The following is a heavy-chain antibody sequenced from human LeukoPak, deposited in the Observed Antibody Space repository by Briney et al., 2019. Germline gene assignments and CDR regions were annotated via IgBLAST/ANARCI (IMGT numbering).Heavy chain of an antibody. CDR3: ARGRELRYFDWAQAFDY. CDR2: ISSSSTI. CDR1: GFTFSDYY. Sequence: GGSLRLSCAASGFTFSDYYMTWIRQAPGKGLEWISYISSSSTIYYADSVKGRFTISRDNAKNSLYLQMNSLRAEDTAVYYCARGRELRYFDWAQAFDYWGQGTLVTVSS. D-gene: IGHD3-9*01. J-gene: IGHJ4*02. V-gene: IGHV3-69-1*01.